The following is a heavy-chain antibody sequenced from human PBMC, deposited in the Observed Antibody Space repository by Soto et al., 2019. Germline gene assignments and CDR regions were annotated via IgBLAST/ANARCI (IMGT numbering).Heavy chain of an antibody. J-gene: IGHJ4*02. Sequence: GASVKVSCKTSGYTFSSYGISWVRQAPGQGLEWMGWISAYNGNTIYAQMLQDRVTMTTDTSTTTAYMELRSLRSDDTAVYYCARDRYYDSSGYYGLDYWGQGTQVTVSS. CDR2: ISAYNGNT. V-gene: IGHV1-18*01. CDR3: ARDRYYDSSGYYGLDY. CDR1: GYTFSSYG. D-gene: IGHD3-22*01.